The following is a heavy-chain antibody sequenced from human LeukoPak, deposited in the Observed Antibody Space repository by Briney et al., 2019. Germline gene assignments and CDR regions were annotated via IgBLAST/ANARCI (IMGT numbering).Heavy chain of an antibody. J-gene: IGHJ4*02. V-gene: IGHV3-23*01. Sequence: PGGSLRLSCAASGFTFSSYAMSWVRQAPGKGLEWVSAMSGSGCSTYYADSVKGRFTIPRHNSKNTLYLQMNSLRAEDTAVYSCAKDFTSWYCWGQGTLVTVSS. CDR2: MSGSGCST. D-gene: IGHD6-13*01. CDR1: GFTFSSYA. CDR3: AKDFTSWYC.